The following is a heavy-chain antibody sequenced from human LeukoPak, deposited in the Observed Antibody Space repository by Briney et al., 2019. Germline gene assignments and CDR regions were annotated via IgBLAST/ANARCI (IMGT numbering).Heavy chain of an antibody. CDR3: ARADYGDSSFDY. J-gene: IGHJ4*02. D-gene: IGHD4-17*01. Sequence: GESLKISCKGSGYSFTSYRIGWVRQLPGKGLEWMGIIYPGDSDTTYSPSFQGQVTISADKSINTAYLQWTSLKASDTAMYYCARADYGDSSFDYWGQGTLVTVSS. CDR2: IYPGDSDT. V-gene: IGHV5-51*01. CDR1: GYSFTSYR.